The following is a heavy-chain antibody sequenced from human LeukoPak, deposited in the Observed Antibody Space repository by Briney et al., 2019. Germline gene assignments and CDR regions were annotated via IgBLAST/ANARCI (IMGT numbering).Heavy chain of an antibody. V-gene: IGHV3-48*03. Sequence: PGGSLRLSCAASGFTFSSYEMNWVRQAPGKGLEWVSYISSSGSTIYYADSVKGRFTISRDNAKNSLHLQMNSLRAEDTAVYYCARDSVGALYFDYWGQGTLVTVSS. J-gene: IGHJ4*02. CDR3: ARDSVGALYFDY. D-gene: IGHD1-26*01. CDR1: GFTFSSYE. CDR2: ISSSGSTI.